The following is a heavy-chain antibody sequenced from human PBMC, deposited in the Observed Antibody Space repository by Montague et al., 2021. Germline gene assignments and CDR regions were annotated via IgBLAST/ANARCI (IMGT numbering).Heavy chain of an antibody. CDR1: GGSISSHY. CDR2: VYYRGNM. V-gene: IGHV4-59*11. Sequence: SETLSLTCTVSGGSISSHYWSWVRQPPGKGLEWIGCVYYRGNMAHNSSLKSRLTMLVDTAKNQVSLKLKSVTAADTAVYYCARDQHFSSGDNWCGPWGQGILVTVSS. J-gene: IGHJ5*02. CDR3: ARDQHFSSGDNWCGP. D-gene: IGHD3-3*02.